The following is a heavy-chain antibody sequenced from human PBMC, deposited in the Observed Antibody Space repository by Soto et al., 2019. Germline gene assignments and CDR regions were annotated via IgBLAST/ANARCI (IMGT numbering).Heavy chain of an antibody. D-gene: IGHD6-19*01. Sequence: QVQLVQSGAEVRKPGPSVKVSCKASGGTFSSDAVSWVRQAPGQGLEWMGGLIPILGTTHYAQKFQGRVTITADESTNTAYMELSSLRSDDTAVYYCARASGYVSGWYHDYWGQGTRVTVSS. J-gene: IGHJ4*02. V-gene: IGHV1-69*01. CDR2: LIPILGTT. CDR1: GGTFSSDA. CDR3: ARASGYVSGWYHDY.